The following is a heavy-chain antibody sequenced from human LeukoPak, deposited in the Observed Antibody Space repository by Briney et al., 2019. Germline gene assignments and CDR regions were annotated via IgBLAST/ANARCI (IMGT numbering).Heavy chain of an antibody. CDR2: VYYSGST. CDR3: VSAKPANY. Sequence: ASETLPLTCTVSRGSISINSYYWGWIRQPPGKGLEYIGNVYYSGSTYYNPSLKSRVTISADTSKNQFSLKLTSVTAADTAVYYCVSAKPANYWGQGILVTVSS. CDR1: RGSISINSYY. V-gene: IGHV4-39*01. J-gene: IGHJ4*02.